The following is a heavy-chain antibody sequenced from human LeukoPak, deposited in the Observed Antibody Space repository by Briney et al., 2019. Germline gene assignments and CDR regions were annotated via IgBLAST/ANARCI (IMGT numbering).Heavy chain of an antibody. Sequence: GGSLRLSCAASGFTFSSYWMSWVRQAPGKGLEWVANIKQDGSEKYYVDSVKGRFTISRDNAKNSLYLQMDSLRVEDTAVYFCARDATTELGTVYMDVWGKGTTVTISS. CDR3: ARDATTELGTVYMDV. V-gene: IGHV3-7*01. D-gene: IGHD4-17*01. CDR2: IKQDGSEK. J-gene: IGHJ6*03. CDR1: GFTFSSYW.